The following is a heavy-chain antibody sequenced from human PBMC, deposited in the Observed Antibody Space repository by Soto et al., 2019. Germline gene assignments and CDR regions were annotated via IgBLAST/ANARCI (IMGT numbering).Heavy chain of an antibody. CDR3: ARAPAEYSSSLFDY. CDR2: IYYSGST. D-gene: IGHD6-6*01. J-gene: IGHJ4*02. V-gene: IGHV4-59*01. Sequence: SETLSLTCTVSGGSISSYYWSWIRQPPGKGLEWIGYIYYSGSTNYNPSLKSRVTISVDTSKNQFSLKLSSVTAADTAVYYCARAPAEYSSSLFDYWGQGTLVTVSS. CDR1: GGSISSYY.